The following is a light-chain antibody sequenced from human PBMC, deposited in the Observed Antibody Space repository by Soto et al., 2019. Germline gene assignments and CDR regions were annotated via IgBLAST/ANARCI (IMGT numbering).Light chain of an antibody. Sequence: QSALTQPSSVCGSPGQSVTISCTGTSIDVCCYNSVSWYQQHPDNVPILMIYAVSERPSGVPDRFSCTKSANTASLTISRVQAEEEADYYCCSYAGNYYVFGTGTKPTVL. CDR2: AVS. V-gene: IGLV2-11*01. CDR1: SIDVCCYNS. J-gene: IGLJ1*01. CDR3: CSYAGNYYV.